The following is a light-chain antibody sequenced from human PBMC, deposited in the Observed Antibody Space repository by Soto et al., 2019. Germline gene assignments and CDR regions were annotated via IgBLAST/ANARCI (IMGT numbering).Light chain of an antibody. V-gene: IGKV3-20*01. Sequence: EIVLTQSPGTLSLSPGERATLSCRASQSVSSSYLAWYQQKPGQAPRLLMYGASNRATGCPDRFSGSGSGTDFTLTISRLEPADFAVYYCHCQQYDNSPVYTFGQGTKLEIK. CDR2: GAS. J-gene: IGKJ2*01. CDR1: QSVSSSY. CDR3: QQYDNSPVYT.